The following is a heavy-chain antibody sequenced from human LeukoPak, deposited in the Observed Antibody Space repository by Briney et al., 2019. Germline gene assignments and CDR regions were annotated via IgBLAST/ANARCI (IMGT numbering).Heavy chain of an antibody. CDR1: GGSISSYY. D-gene: IGHD3/OR15-3a*01. J-gene: IGHJ6*02. V-gene: IGHV4-59*01. CDR3: ARGYEFWSGYSAYYYGMDV. CDR2: IYYSGST. Sequence: SETLSLSCTVSGGSISSYYWSWIRQPPGKGLEWIGYIYYSGSTNYNPSLKSRVTISVDTSKNQFSLKLSSVTAADTAVYYCARGYEFWSGYSAYYYGMDVWGQGTTVTVS.